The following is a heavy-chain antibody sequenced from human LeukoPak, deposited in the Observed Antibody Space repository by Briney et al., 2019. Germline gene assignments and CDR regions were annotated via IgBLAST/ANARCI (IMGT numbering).Heavy chain of an antibody. CDR3: ARMVVDVTRWFDP. D-gene: IGHD2-15*01. Sequence: PSETLSLTCAVSGDSMSSSRFSRRWIRQTPGKGLEWIGYSYHGGSTHYNPSLQSRVTISVDRSKKQFSLNLNSVTAADTAVYYSARMVVDVTRWFDPWGQGILVTVSS. CDR2: SYHGGST. V-gene: IGHV4-30-2*01. CDR1: GDSMSSSRFS. J-gene: IGHJ5*02.